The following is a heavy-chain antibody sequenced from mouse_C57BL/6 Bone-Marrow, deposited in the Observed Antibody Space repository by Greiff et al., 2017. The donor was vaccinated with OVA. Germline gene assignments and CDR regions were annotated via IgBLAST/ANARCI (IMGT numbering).Heavy chain of an antibody. J-gene: IGHJ2*01. CDR1: GYSFTDYN. CDR3: ARHYYGSSHCDY. V-gene: IGHV1-39*01. CDR2: LNPNYGTT. Sequence: EVQLQQSGPELVKPGASVKISCKASGYSFTDYNMNWVKQSNGTSIEWIGVLNPNYGTTSYHQKFKGKATLTVDQSSSTAYMQLNSLTSEDSAVYYCARHYYGSSHCDYWGQGTTLTVSS. D-gene: IGHD1-1*01.